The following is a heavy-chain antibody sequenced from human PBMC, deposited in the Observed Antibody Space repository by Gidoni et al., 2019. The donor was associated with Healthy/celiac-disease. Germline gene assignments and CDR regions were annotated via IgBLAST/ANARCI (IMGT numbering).Heavy chain of an antibody. D-gene: IGHD2-15*01. V-gene: IGHV4-34*01. CDR3: ARAPHAVADIRSFDY. CDR2: SNNSGST. Sequence: QVQLQQWGAGLLKPSETLSLTCAVYGGSFSGYYWRWIRQPPGKGLEWIGESNNSGSTNYHPSLNSRVTISVDTSKNQFSLKLSSVTAADTAVYYCARAPHAVADIRSFDYWGQGTLVTVSS. J-gene: IGHJ4*02. CDR1: GGSFSGYY.